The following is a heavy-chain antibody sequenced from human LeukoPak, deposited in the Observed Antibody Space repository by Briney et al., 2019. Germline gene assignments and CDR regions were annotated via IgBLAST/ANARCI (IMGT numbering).Heavy chain of an antibody. J-gene: IGHJ1*01. D-gene: IGHD1-26*01. CDR2: IVVGSGNT. V-gene: IGHV1-58*02. Sequence: SVPVSCKASGFTFTSSVMQWVRQARGQRLEWIGWIVVGSGNTNYAQKFQERVTITRDKSTSTAYMELSSLRSDDTAVYYCAAGIGSRPEYFHYWGQGTLVTVSS. CDR3: AAGIGSRPEYFHY. CDR1: GFTFTSSV.